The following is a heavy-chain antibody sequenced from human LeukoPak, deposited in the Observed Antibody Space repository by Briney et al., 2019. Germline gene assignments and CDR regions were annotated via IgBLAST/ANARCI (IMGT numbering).Heavy chain of an antibody. Sequence: ASVKVSCKASGYTFTSYGISWVRQAPGQGLEWMGWIGAYNGNTNYAQKLQGRVTMTTDTSTSTAYMELRSLRSDDTAVYYCARAGRYFDWLLPLYYFDYWGQGTLVTVSS. V-gene: IGHV1-18*01. D-gene: IGHD3-9*01. CDR1: GYTFTSYG. CDR2: IGAYNGNT. J-gene: IGHJ4*02. CDR3: ARAGRYFDWLLPLYYFDY.